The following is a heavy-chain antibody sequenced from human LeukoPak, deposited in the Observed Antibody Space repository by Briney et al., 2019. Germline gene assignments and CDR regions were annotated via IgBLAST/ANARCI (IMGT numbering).Heavy chain of an antibody. J-gene: IGHJ4*02. D-gene: IGHD1-26*01. CDR2: SYTTGST. V-gene: IGHV4-61*02. CDR3: ARDNGMGGDESGSYYVFDY. Sequence: PSETLSLTCSVYTCSISNGSYDWRWIRQPAGKGLEWIGRSYTTGSTNNNHSSKSRVTKSADTTKNQFYLRLSSATAAVSDGEYCARDNGMGGDESGSYYVFDYWGGETLLTVSS. CDR1: TCSISNGSYD.